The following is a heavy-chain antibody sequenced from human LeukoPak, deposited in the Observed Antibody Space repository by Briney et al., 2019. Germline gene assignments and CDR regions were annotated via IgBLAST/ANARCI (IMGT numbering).Heavy chain of an antibody. CDR1: GYTFTSYD. CDR2: MNPNSGST. J-gene: IGHJ4*02. Sequence: ASVTVSCTASGYTFTSYDINWVRQAPGQGLEWMGRMNPNSGSTGYAQKFQGRVTITRNTSISTAYMELSGLRSEDTAVYYCARGRSTGYPYYFEYWGQGTLVTVSS. D-gene: IGHD5-12*01. V-gene: IGHV1-8*03. CDR3: ARGRSTGYPYYFEY.